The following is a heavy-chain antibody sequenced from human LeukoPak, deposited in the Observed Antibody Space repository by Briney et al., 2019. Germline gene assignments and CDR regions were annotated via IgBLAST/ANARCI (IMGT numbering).Heavy chain of an antibody. CDR3: ARWVHYYDSSGYVAFDI. CDR1: GYSFTSYW. Sequence: GESRKISCKGSGYSFTSYWIGWVRQMPGKGLEWMGIIYPGDSDTRYSPSFQGQVTISADKSISTAYLQCSSLKASDTAMYYCARWVHYYDSSGYVAFDIWGHGTMVTVSS. V-gene: IGHV5-51*01. CDR2: IYPGDSDT. D-gene: IGHD3-22*01. J-gene: IGHJ3*02.